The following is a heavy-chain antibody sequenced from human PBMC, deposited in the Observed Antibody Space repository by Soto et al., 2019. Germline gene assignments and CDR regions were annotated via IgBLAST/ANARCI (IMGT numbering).Heavy chain of an antibody. D-gene: IGHD3-9*01. J-gene: IGHJ4*02. Sequence: GGSLRLSCAASGFTFSSYAMSWVRQAPGKGLEWVSAISGSGGSTYYADSVKGRFTISRDNSKNTLYLQMNSLRAEDTAVYYCAKDGRVLRYFDWLPSYYFDYWGQGTLVTVSS. CDR1: GFTFSSYA. V-gene: IGHV3-23*01. CDR2: ISGSGGST. CDR3: AKDGRVLRYFDWLPSYYFDY.